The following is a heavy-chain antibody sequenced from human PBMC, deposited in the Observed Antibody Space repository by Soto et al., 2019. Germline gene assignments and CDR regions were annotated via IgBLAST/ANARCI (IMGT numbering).Heavy chain of an antibody. J-gene: IGHJ4*02. D-gene: IGHD3-3*01. Sequence: GASVKVSCKASGYTFTGYYMHWVRQAPGQGLEWMGWINPNSGGTNYAQKFQGRVTMTRDTSISTAYMELSRLRSDDTAVYYCARALTIFGVVTPPGYWGQGTLVTVSS. CDR1: GYTFTGYY. CDR3: ARALTIFGVVTPPGY. CDR2: INPNSGGT. V-gene: IGHV1-2*02.